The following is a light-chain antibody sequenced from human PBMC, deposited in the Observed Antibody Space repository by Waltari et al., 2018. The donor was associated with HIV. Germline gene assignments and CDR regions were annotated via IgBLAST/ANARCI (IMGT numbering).Light chain of an antibody. CDR1: PSASGY. Sequence: EIVLTQSQATLSLSPGESATLSCRASPSASGYVAWYQHKFGQAPRLLIYDASKSATGIPARFSGSGSGTYFTLTISSLEPEDFAVYYCQQRNNWPVSVTFGGGTKVEI. CDR2: DAS. J-gene: IGKJ4*01. CDR3: QQRNNWPVSVT. V-gene: IGKV3-11*01.